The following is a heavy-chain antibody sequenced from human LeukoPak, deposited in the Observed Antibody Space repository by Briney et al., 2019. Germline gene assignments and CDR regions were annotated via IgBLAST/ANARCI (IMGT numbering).Heavy chain of an antibody. Sequence: SETLSLTCTVSGGSVSSYYWSWIRQPAGKGLEWIGRINSSGRTNYNPSLETRVTMSVGTSKNQFSLNLSSVTAADTAVYYCARASFGEFYFDYWGQGTLVTVSS. D-gene: IGHD3-10*01. J-gene: IGHJ4*02. CDR2: INSSGRT. CDR3: ARASFGEFYFDY. CDR1: GGSVSSYY. V-gene: IGHV4-4*07.